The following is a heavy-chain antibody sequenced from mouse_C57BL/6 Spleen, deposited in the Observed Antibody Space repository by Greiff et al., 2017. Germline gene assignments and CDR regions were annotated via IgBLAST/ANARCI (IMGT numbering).Heavy chain of an antibody. CDR2: INPNNGGT. J-gene: IGHJ1*03. V-gene: IGHV1-26*01. D-gene: IGHD2-5*01. Sequence: EVQLQQSGPELVKPGASVKISCKASGYTFTDYYMNWVKQSHGKSLEWIGDINPNNGGTSYNQKFKGKATLTVDKSSSTAYMELRSLTSEDSAVYYGARAGAYYSNFEGYFDVWGTGTTVTVSS. CDR1: GYTFTDYY. CDR3: ARAGAYYSNFEGYFDV.